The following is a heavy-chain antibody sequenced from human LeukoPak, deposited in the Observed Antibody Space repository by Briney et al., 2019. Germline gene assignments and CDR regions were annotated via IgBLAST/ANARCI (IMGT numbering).Heavy chain of an antibody. CDR2: IYTSGST. J-gene: IGHJ3*02. V-gene: IGHV4-61*02. CDR3: ARDSIAVAGTVGRAFDI. CDR1: GGSISSGSYY. Sequence: PSETLSLTCTVSGGSISSGSYYWSWIRQPAGKGLEWIGRIYTSGSTNYNPSLKSRVTISVDTSKNQFSLKLSSVTAADTAVYYCARDSIAVAGTVGRAFDIWCQGTMVTVSS. D-gene: IGHD6-19*01.